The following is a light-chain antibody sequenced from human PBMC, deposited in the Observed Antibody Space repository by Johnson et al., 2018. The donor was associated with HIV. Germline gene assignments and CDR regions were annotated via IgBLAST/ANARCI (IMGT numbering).Light chain of an antibody. J-gene: IGLJ1*01. CDR3: GTWDSSLGAHYV. Sequence: QSVLTQPPSVSAAPGQKVTISCSGSSSTIGNYYVSWYQQIAGTAPKLLIYDNNKRPSGIPDRFSGSKSGTSATLGITGLQTGAEADYYCGTWDSSLGAHYVFGTGTKVTVL. CDR2: DNN. V-gene: IGLV1-51*01. CDR1: SSTIGNYY.